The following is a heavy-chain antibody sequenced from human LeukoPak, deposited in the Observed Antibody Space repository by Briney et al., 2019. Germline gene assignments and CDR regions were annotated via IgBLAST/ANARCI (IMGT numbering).Heavy chain of an antibody. CDR3: AREPRLAVY. J-gene: IGHJ4*02. D-gene: IGHD6-19*01. CDR1: GFAFSDYY. Sequence: GGSLRLSCAGSGFAFSDYYMTWIRQAPGRGLEFISYISGSGNSIVYADSVKGRFTISRGNAQNSLYLQMNSLRDEDTAVYYCAREPRLAVYWGQGTLVTVSS. V-gene: IGHV3-11*01. CDR2: ISGSGNSI.